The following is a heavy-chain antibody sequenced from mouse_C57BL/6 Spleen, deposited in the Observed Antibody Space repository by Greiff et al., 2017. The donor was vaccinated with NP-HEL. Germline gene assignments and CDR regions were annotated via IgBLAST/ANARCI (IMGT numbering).Heavy chain of an antibody. V-gene: IGHV5-17*01. Sequence: EVMLVESGGGLVKPGGSLKLSCAASGFTFSDYGMHWVRQAPEKGLEWVAYISSGSSTIYYADTVKGRFTISRDNAKNTLFLQLTSLRSEDTAMYYCAMWGLYYYGSSDAMDYWGQGTSVTVSS. CDR3: AMWGLYYYGSSDAMDY. CDR2: ISSGSSTI. D-gene: IGHD1-1*01. CDR1: GFTFSDYG. J-gene: IGHJ4*01.